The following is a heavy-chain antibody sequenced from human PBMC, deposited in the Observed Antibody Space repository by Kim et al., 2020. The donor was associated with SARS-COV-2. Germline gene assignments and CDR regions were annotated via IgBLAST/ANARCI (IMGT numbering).Heavy chain of an antibody. CDR2: ISSSGSTI. Sequence: GGSLRLSCAASGFTFSDYYMSWIRQAPGKGLEWVSYISSSGSTIYYADSVKGRFTISRDNAKNSLYLQMNSLRAEDTAVYYCARDSAPLRRYYYDSSGYRPAVGYFDYWGQGTLVTVSS. D-gene: IGHD3-22*01. CDR3: ARDSAPLRRYYYDSSGYRPAVGYFDY. J-gene: IGHJ4*02. V-gene: IGHV3-11*01. CDR1: GFTFSDYY.